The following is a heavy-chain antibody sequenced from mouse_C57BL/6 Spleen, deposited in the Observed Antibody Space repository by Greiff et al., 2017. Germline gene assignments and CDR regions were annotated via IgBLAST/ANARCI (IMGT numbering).Heavy chain of an antibody. D-gene: IGHD2-5*01. CDR3: ARSYYYNNAYYFDY. CDR1: GYTFTSYW. Sequence: QVQLQQPGAELVKPGASVKLSCKASGYTFTSYWMHWVKQRPGQGLEWIGMIHPNSGSTNYNEKFKSKATLTVDKSSSTAYMQLSSLTSEDSAVYYCARSYYYNNAYYFDYWGQGTTLTVSS. CDR2: IHPNSGST. J-gene: IGHJ2*01. V-gene: IGHV1-64*01.